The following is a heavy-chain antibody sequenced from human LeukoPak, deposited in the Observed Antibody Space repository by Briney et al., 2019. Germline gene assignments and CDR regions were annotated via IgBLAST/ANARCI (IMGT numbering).Heavy chain of an antibody. Sequence: PGGSLRLSCAASGFTFSNAYMNWVRQAPGKGLEWVSAISGSGGSTYYADSVKGRFTISRDNSKNTLYLQMNSLRAEDTAVYYCAKGVVGATRYYFDYWGQGTLVTVSS. J-gene: IGHJ4*02. V-gene: IGHV3-23*01. CDR1: GFTFSNAY. CDR3: AKGVVGATRYYFDY. CDR2: ISGSGGST. D-gene: IGHD1-26*01.